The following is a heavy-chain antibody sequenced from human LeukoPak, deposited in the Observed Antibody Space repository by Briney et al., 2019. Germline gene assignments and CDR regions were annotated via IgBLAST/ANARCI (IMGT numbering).Heavy chain of an antibody. CDR3: ARGLAVAGSSWFDP. J-gene: IGHJ5*02. V-gene: IGHV3-74*01. Sequence: GGSLRLSCAASGFTFSSYWMHWVRHVSGKGLVWVSRINSDGSSRSYVDSVMGRFTISRDNAKNTLYLQLDSLRAEDTAVYYCARGLAVAGSSWFDPWGQETFVSVSS. CDR1: GFTFSSYW. CDR2: INSDGSSR. D-gene: IGHD6-19*01.